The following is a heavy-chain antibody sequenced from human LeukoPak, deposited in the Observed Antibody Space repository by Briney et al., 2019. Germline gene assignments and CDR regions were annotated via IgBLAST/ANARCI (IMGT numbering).Heavy chain of an antibody. V-gene: IGHV1-69*13. CDR2: IIPIFGTG. Sequence: SVKVSCTASGGTFANDAISWVRKAPGQGLEWMGGIIPIFGTGDSAQKFQGRLTITADESTRTTYMELSSLRSEDTAVYYCAKGHDDFRQFDYWGQGTLVTVSS. D-gene: IGHD3-3*01. J-gene: IGHJ4*02. CDR1: GGTFANDA. CDR3: AKGHDDFRQFDY.